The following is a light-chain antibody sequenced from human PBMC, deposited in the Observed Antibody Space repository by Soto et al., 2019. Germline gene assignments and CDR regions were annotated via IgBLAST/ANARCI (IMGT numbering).Light chain of an antibody. CDR2: GAS. Sequence: EIVMTQSPATLSVSPGERATLSCRASQSVSSNLAWYQQKPGQAPRLLIYGASTRATGIPARFSSSGSGTEFTLTISSLQSEDFAVYYCQQYNNWPQTFGQGTKVDIK. V-gene: IGKV3-15*01. CDR1: QSVSSN. J-gene: IGKJ1*01. CDR3: QQYNNWPQT.